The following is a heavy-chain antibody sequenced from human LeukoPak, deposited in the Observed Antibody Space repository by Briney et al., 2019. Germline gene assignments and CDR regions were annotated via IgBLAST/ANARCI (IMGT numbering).Heavy chain of an antibody. CDR3: ARGYYYDSSGPAPSFVFDI. Sequence: SETLSLTCTVSGGSISSYYWSWIRQPPGKGLEWIGYIYYSGSTNYNPSLKSRVTISVDTSKNQFSLKLSSVTAADTAVYYCARGYYYDSSGPAPSFVFDIWGQGTMVTVSS. CDR1: GGSISSYY. V-gene: IGHV4-59*01. J-gene: IGHJ3*02. CDR2: IYYSGST. D-gene: IGHD3-22*01.